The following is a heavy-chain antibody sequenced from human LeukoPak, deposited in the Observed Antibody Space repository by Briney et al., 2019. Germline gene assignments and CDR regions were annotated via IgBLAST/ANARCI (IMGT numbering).Heavy chain of an antibody. Sequence: ASVRVSCKTSGYRFTDYYINWVRQAPGQGLEWMGWISPNNGVTLYAQKFQGSVTMTRDTSITTAYMEVNSLRSDDTAVFFCARYSIDYGPWFPDFWGQGTLVTVSS. CDR3: ARYSIDYGPWFPDF. CDR2: ISPNNGVT. CDR1: GYRFTDYY. J-gene: IGHJ4*02. D-gene: IGHD4/OR15-4a*01. V-gene: IGHV1-2*02.